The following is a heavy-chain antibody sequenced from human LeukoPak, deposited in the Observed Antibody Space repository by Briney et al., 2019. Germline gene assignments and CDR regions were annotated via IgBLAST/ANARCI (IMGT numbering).Heavy chain of an antibody. D-gene: IGHD6-13*01. CDR2: INPNSGGT. V-gene: IGHV1-2*02. Sequence: ASVKVSCKASGYTFTGYYMHWVRQAPGQGLEWMGWINPNSGGTNYAQKFQGRVTITADKSTSTAYMELSSLRSEDTAVYYCASDSAGYSSSWPAEYFQHWGQGTLVTVSS. CDR3: ASDSAGYSSSWPAEYFQH. J-gene: IGHJ1*01. CDR1: GYTFTGYY.